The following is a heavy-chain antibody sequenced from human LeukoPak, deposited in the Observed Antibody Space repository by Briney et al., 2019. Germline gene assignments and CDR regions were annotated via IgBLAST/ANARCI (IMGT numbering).Heavy chain of an antibody. D-gene: IGHD1-26*01. V-gene: IGHV3-9*01. Sequence: GGSLRLSCAASGFTFYDYAMHWVRQAPGKGLEWVSGISWNSGSIDYADSVKGRFTISRDNSKNTLYLQMNSLKTEDTAVYYCTSPFIVGGTYYHYWGQGTLVTVSS. CDR2: ISWNSGSI. CDR3: TSPFIVGGTYYHY. J-gene: IGHJ4*02. CDR1: GFTFYDYA.